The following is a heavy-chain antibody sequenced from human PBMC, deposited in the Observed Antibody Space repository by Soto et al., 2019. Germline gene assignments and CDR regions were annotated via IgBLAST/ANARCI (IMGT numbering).Heavy chain of an antibody. J-gene: IGHJ4*02. V-gene: IGHV4-59*06. CDR2: IYYSGST. Sequence: SETLSLTCTVSGGSISSYYWSWIRQHPGKGLEWIGYIYYSGSTYYNPSLKSRVTISVDTSKNQFSLKLSSVTAADTAVYYCARVPTVTTEFFDYWGQGTLVTVSS. D-gene: IGHD4-17*01. CDR3: ARVPTVTTEFFDY. CDR1: GGSISSYY.